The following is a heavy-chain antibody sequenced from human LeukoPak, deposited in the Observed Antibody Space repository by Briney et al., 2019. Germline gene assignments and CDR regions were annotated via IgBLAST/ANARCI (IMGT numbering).Heavy chain of an antibody. CDR3: AKVIRGGSGSFDY. D-gene: IGHD3-10*01. CDR1: GFTFSSYG. Sequence: PGPSLRLSCAASGFTFSSYGMHCVRHARGEGLEWGAFIRYDGRNKYYADSMKGRFTISRDKSKNTLNLQMSSPRTEDTTTDYCAKVIRGGSGSFDYWGQGTLVSVSS. J-gene: IGHJ4*02. V-gene: IGHV3-30*02. CDR2: IRYDGRNK.